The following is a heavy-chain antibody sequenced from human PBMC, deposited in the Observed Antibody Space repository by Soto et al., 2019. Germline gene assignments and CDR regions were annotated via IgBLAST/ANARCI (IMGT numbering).Heavy chain of an antibody. V-gene: IGHV4-30-4*01. CDR3: ARAAAGNFDY. D-gene: IGHD6-13*01. Sequence: SETLSLTCTVSGGSISSGDYYWSWIRQPPGKGLEWIGYIYYSGSTYYNPSPKSRVTISVDTSKNQFSLKLSSVTAADTAVYYCARAAAGNFDYWGQGTLVTVSS. CDR2: IYYSGST. J-gene: IGHJ4*02. CDR1: GGSISSGDYY.